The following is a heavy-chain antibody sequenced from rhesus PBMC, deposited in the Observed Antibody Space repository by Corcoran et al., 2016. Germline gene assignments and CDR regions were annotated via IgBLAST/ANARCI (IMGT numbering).Heavy chain of an antibody. V-gene: IGHV3S5*01. J-gene: IGHJ4*01. CDR3: AKDEGIVGATTGTYFDY. D-gene: IGHD1-44*02. Sequence: EVQLVETGGGLVQPGGSLKLSCAASGFTFSSYGMSWVRRAPGKGVGWVAAINSGGGSTYDADSVKGRFTISRDNSKNTLSLQMNSLRAEDTAVYYCAKDEGIVGATTGTYFDYWGQGVLVTVSS. CDR2: INSGGGST. CDR1: GFTFSSYG.